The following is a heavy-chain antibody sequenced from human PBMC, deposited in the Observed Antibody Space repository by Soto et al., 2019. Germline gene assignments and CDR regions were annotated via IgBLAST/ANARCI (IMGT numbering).Heavy chain of an antibody. D-gene: IGHD2-21*02. CDR3: ARHCGGDCYLYYFDY. CDR1: GGTFSSYA. V-gene: IGHV1-69*06. J-gene: IGHJ4*02. CDR2: IIPIFGTA. Sequence: QVQLVQSGAEVKKPGSSVKVSCKASGGTFSSYAFSCVRQALGEGLEWMGRIIPIFGTANYAQKFQGRVTITADKSTSTAYTELSSLRSEDTAVYYCARHCGGDCYLYYFDYWGQGTLVTVSS.